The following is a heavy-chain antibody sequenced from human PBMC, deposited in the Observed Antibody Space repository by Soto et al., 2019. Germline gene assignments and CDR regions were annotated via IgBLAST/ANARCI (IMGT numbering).Heavy chain of an antibody. CDR1: GGSISSYY. CDR2: IYYSGST. V-gene: IGHV4-59*01. Sequence: SETLSLTCTFSGGSISSYYWSWIRQPPGKGLEWIGYIYYSGSTNYNPSLKSRVTISVDTSKNQFSLKLSSVTAADTAVYYCARDSPSYYYMDVWGKGTTVTVSS. J-gene: IGHJ6*03. CDR3: ARDSPSYYYMDV.